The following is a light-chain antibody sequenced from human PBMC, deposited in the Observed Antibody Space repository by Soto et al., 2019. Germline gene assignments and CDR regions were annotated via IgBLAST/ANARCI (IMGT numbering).Light chain of an antibody. CDR3: QQYWSSPPYT. Sequence: ETVLTQSPGTLSLSPGERATLSCRASQSVSSSYFAWYQQKPGQAPRLLIYGASSGATGIPDRFSGSGSGTDFTLTISRLEPEDFAVYYCQQYWSSPPYTFGQGTTLEIK. V-gene: IGKV3-20*01. J-gene: IGKJ2*01. CDR1: QSVSSSY. CDR2: GAS.